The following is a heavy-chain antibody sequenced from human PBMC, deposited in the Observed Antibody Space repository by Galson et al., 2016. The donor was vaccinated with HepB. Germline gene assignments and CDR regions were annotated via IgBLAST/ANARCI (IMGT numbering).Heavy chain of an antibody. CDR1: GLTVSANY. CDR2: IYSGGSR. CDR3: AIPRGYRYSMDV. V-gene: IGHV3-53*04. J-gene: IGHJ6*02. D-gene: IGHD5-18*01. Sequence: SLRLSCAASGLTVSANYMSWVRQAPGKGLEWVSVIYSGGSRYHADFVKGRFTISRHNSNNTLYLQMNSLRPEDTAVYFCAIPRGYRYSMDVWGQGTTVTVSS.